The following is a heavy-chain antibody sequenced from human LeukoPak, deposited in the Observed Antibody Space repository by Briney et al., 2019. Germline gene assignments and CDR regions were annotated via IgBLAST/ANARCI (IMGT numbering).Heavy chain of an antibody. CDR3: ARALWYGDLSDY. D-gene: IGHD3-10*01. CDR2: INPNSGGT. V-gene: IGHV1-2*02. CDR1: GYTFTGSY. J-gene: IGHJ4*02. Sequence: ASVKVSCKASGYTFTGSYMHWVRQAPGQGLEWMGWINPNSGGTNYAQKFQGRVTMTRDTSISTAYMELSRLRSDDTAVYYCARALWYGDLSDYWGQGTLVTVSS.